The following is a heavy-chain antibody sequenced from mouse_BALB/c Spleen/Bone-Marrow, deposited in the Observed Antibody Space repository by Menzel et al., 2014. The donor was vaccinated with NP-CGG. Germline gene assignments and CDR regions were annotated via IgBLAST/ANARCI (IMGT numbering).Heavy chain of an antibody. D-gene: IGHD1-1*01. Sequence: EVQLQQSGAELVKPGASVKLSCTASGFNIKDPYMHWVKQRPEQGLEWIGRIDPANGNTKYDPKFQGKATITADTSSNPASLQLSSLTSEDTAVYYCAPYYYGRWFTYWGQGTLVTVSA. CDR1: GFNIKDPY. J-gene: IGHJ3*01. CDR2: IDPANGNT. V-gene: IGHV14-3*02. CDR3: APYYYGRWFTY.